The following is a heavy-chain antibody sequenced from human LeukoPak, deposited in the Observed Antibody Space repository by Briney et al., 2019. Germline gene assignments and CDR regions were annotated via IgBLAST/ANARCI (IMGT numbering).Heavy chain of an antibody. D-gene: IGHD3-9*01. CDR2: ISGSGGST. Sequence: PGGSLRLSCAASGFTFSSYAMSWVRQAPGKGLEWVSAISGSGGSTYYADSVKGRFTISRDNSKNTLYLQMNSLRAEDTAVYYCAKDPYYDILTGYLRNPYFDYWGQGTLVTASS. CDR3: AKDPYYDILTGYLRNPYFDY. V-gene: IGHV3-23*01. CDR1: GFTFSSYA. J-gene: IGHJ4*02.